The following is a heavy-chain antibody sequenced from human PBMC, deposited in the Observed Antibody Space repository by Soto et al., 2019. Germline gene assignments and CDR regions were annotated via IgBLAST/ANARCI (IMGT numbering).Heavy chain of an antibody. CDR3: TRGRDDYNRNWFDP. V-gene: IGHV3-74*01. CDR1: GFTFSSYW. CDR2: INSDGSST. D-gene: IGHD4-4*01. Sequence: EVQLVESGGGLVQPGGSLRLSCAASGFTFSSYWMHWVRQAPGKGLVWVSRINSDGSSTTYADSVKGRFTISRDNAKNALSLQMSSLRAEDTAVYYCTRGRDDYNRNWFDPWGQGTRVTVSS. J-gene: IGHJ5*02.